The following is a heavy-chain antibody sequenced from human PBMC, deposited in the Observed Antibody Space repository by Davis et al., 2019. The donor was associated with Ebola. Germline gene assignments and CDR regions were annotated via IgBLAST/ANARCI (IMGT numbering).Heavy chain of an antibody. CDR1: GFTFSSYE. V-gene: IGHV3-48*03. CDR3: AKGPGITGNWFDP. CDR2: ISSSGSTI. Sequence: GESLKISCAASGFTFSSYEMNWFRRAPGKGLEWVSYISSSGSTISSADSVKGRFTISRVNAKNSLYLQMNSLRAEDTAVYYCAKGPGITGNWFDPWGQGTLVTVSS. D-gene: IGHD3-3*01. J-gene: IGHJ5*02.